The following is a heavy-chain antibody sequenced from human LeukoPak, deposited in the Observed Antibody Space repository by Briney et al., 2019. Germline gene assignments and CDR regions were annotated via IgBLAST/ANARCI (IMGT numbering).Heavy chain of an antibody. CDR2: IKQDGSEK. CDR3: AREYDLQH. Sequence: GGSLRLSRAASEFTFSSYWMSWVSQAPGKGLEWVANIKQDGSEKYYVDSVKGRFTISRDNAKNSLYLQMNSLGAEDTAVYYCAREYDLQHWGQGTLVTVSS. D-gene: IGHD3-16*01. CDR1: EFTFSSYW. J-gene: IGHJ1*01. V-gene: IGHV3-7*01.